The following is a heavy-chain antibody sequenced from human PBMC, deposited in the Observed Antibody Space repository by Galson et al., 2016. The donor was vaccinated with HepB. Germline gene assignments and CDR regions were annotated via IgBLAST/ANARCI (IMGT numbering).Heavy chain of an antibody. CDR1: GFTFSNYW. Sequence: SLRLSCAASGFTFSNYWIHWVRRAPGRGLEWVSYVNDDASRTHYADSVNGRFTISRDNAENMVYLQMNSLRVDDTAVYYCAGVTAANKPFDSWGQGILVTVSS. CDR3: AGVTAANKPFDS. V-gene: IGHV3-74*01. CDR2: VNDDASRT. J-gene: IGHJ4*02. D-gene: IGHD6-13*01.